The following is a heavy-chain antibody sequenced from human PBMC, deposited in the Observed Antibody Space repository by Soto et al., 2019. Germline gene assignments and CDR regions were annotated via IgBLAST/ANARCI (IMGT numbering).Heavy chain of an antibody. Sequence: SETLSLTCTVSGGSISSSSYYWGWIRQPPGEGLEWIGSIYYSGSTYYNPSLKSRVTISVDTSKNQFSLKLSSVTAADTAVYYCARPQDSGSYYSGGIFDYWGQGTLVTVSS. CDR1: GGSISSSSYY. J-gene: IGHJ4*02. CDR3: ARPQDSGSYYSGGIFDY. V-gene: IGHV4-39*01. CDR2: IYYSGST. D-gene: IGHD1-26*01.